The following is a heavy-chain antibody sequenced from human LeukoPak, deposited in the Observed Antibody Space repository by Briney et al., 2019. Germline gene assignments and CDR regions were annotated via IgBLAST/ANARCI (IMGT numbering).Heavy chain of an antibody. Sequence: PVRGSSTRSGGTFTTSAISWVRQTPGHGREWRGGGIPIFGTAKYAQKFQGRVTITADKSTSTAYMELSSLRSEDTAVYYCAREGDYYGSGSYSDYWGQGTLVTVSS. J-gene: IGHJ4*02. CDR2: GIPIFGTA. CDR3: AREGDYYGSGSYSDY. V-gene: IGHV1-69*06. D-gene: IGHD3-10*01. CDR1: GGTFTTSA.